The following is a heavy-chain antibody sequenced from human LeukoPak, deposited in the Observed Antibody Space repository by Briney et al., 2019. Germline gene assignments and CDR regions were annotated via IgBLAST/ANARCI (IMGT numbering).Heavy chain of an antibody. CDR1: GGTFSSYA. CDR2: IIPIFGTA. V-gene: IGHV1-69*05. CDR3: ARKWLVPGYGMDV. J-gene: IGHJ6*02. D-gene: IGHD6-19*01. Sequence: GASVKVSCKASGGTFSSYAISWVRQAPGQGLEWMGGIIPIFGTANYAQKFQGRVTITTDESASTAYMELSSLRSEDTAVYYCARKWLVPGYGMDVWGQGTTVTVSS.